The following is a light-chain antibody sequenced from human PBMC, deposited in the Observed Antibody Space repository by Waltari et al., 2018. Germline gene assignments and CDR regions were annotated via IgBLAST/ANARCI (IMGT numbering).Light chain of an antibody. CDR3: SSHTTRSLLGV. Sequence: QSVLTQPASVSGSPGQSITISCTGSSHDVDDFNYVAWYQQHPDKAPQRILFDVNTRASGFSSRVSGSQSANTASLTISGLQAWDEAFYYCSSHTTRSLLGVFGGGTKLTVL. V-gene: IGLV2-14*03. CDR2: DVN. J-gene: IGLJ3*02. CDR1: SHDVDDFNY.